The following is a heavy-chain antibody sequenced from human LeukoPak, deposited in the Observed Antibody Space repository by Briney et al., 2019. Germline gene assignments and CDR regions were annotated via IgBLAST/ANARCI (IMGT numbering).Heavy chain of an antibody. D-gene: IGHD6-6*01. V-gene: IGHV4-31*03. CDR2: IYYSGST. CDR3: ARVLVRFGYSSSPLHPPLFDY. Sequence: SETLSLTCTVSGGSISSGGYYWSWIRQHPGKGLEWIGYIYYSGSTYYNPSLKSRVTISVNTSKNQFSLKLSSVTAADTAVYYCARVLVRFGYSSSPLHPPLFDYWGQGTLVTVSS. CDR1: GGSISSGGYY. J-gene: IGHJ4*02.